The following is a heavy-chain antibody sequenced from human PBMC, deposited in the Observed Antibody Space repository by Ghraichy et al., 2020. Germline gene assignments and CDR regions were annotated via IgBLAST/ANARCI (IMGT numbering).Heavy chain of an antibody. Sequence: ASVRVSCKASGYTFTSYGISWVRQAPGQGLEWMGWISAYNGNTNYAQKLQGRVTMTTDTSTSTAYMELRSLRSDDTAVYYCARAGGFIQLWFQGEDYWGQGTLVTVSS. CDR1: GYTFTSYG. J-gene: IGHJ4*02. CDR2: ISAYNGNT. CDR3: ARAGGFIQLWFQGEDY. D-gene: IGHD5-18*01. V-gene: IGHV1-18*04.